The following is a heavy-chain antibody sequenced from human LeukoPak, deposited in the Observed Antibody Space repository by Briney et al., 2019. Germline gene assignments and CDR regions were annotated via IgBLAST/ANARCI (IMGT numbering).Heavy chain of an antibody. CDR1: GGSISSGDYY. CDR2: IYYSGST. V-gene: IGHV4-30-4*01. CDR3: ARVPAANNWFDP. D-gene: IGHD2-2*01. J-gene: IGHJ5*02. Sequence: SQTLSLTCTVSGGSISSGDYYWSWIRQPPGKGLEWTGYIYYSGSTYYNPSLKSRVTISVDTSKNQFSLKLSSVTAADTAVYYCARVPAANNWFDPWGQGTLVTVSS.